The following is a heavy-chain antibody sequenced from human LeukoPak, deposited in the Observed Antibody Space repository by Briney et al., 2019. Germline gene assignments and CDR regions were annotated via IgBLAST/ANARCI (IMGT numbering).Heavy chain of an antibody. CDR2: ISYDGSNK. V-gene: IGHV3-30-3*01. CDR3: ARDAVLNCLLWRYFDY. J-gene: IGHJ4*02. D-gene: IGHD3-9*01. CDR1: GFTFSNYA. Sequence: GGSLRLSCAASGFTFSNYAMHWVRQAPGKGLEWVALISYDGSNKYYADSVKGRFTISRDNSKNTLYLQMNSLRAEDTAVYYCARDAVLNCLLWRYFDYWGQGTLVTVSS.